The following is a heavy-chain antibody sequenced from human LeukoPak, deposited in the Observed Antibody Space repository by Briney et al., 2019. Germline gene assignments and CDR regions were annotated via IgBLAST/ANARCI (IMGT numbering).Heavy chain of an antibody. Sequence: GGSLRLSCAASGFTFSNYWMHWVRQAPGKGLVWVSRIYTDGSSTNYADSVKGRFTISRDNTKNTLYLQMNSLRAEDTAVYYCARGSYRAKDYWGQGTLVTVSS. J-gene: IGHJ4*02. V-gene: IGHV3-74*01. CDR1: GFTFSNYW. D-gene: IGHD4/OR15-4a*01. CDR3: ARGSYRAKDY. CDR2: IYTDGSST.